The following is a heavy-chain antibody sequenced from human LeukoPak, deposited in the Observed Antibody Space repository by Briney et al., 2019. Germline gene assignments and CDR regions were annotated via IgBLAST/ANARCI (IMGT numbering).Heavy chain of an antibody. Sequence: GGSLRLSCAASGFTFSSYSMNWVRQAPGKGLEWVSSISSSSSYIYYADSVKGRFTISRDNAKNSLYLQMNSLRAEDTAVYYCVRDRGSYRPIDYWGQGTLVTVSS. D-gene: IGHD1-26*01. CDR2: ISSSSSYI. CDR3: VRDRGSYRPIDY. CDR1: GFTFSSYS. V-gene: IGHV3-21*01. J-gene: IGHJ4*02.